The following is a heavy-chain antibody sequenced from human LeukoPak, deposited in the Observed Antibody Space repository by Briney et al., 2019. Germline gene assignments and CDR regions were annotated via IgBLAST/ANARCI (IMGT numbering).Heavy chain of an antibody. CDR3: TRGLYSSSWFTPGY. CDR1: GFTFNSYG. Sequence: TGGSLRLSCAASGFTFNSYGMHWVRQAPGKGLEWVAFIRYDGSNKYYADSVKGRFTISRDNAKNSLYLQMNSLRAEDTALYYCTRGLYSSSWFTPGYWGQGTLVTVSS. V-gene: IGHV3-30*02. J-gene: IGHJ4*02. CDR2: IRYDGSNK. D-gene: IGHD6-13*01.